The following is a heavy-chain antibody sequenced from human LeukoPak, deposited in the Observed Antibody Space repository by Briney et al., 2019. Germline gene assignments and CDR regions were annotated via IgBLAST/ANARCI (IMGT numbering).Heavy chain of an antibody. V-gene: IGHV4-30-4*01. D-gene: IGHD3-16*02. CDR1: GGSISRGDYY. Sequence: SETLSLTCIVSGGSISRGDYYWSWIRQPPGKGLEWIGYIYYSGSTDYNPSLKSRVTISVDTSKNQFSLKLSSVTAADTAVYYCARGPNYVWGSYRYFDYWGQGTLVTVSS. J-gene: IGHJ4*02. CDR2: IYYSGST. CDR3: ARGPNYVWGSYRYFDY.